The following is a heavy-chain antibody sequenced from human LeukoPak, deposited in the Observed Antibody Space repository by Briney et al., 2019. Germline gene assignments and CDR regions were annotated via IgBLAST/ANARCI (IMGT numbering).Heavy chain of an antibody. Sequence: ASVKVSCKASGYTFTSYGISWVRQAPGQGLEWMGWISAYNGNTNYAQKLQGRVTMTIDTSTSTAYMELRSLRSDDTAVYYCARDGRGAVAGFGADYWGQGTLVTVSS. J-gene: IGHJ4*02. CDR3: ARDGRGAVAGFGADY. D-gene: IGHD6-19*01. V-gene: IGHV1-18*01. CDR2: ISAYNGNT. CDR1: GYTFTSYG.